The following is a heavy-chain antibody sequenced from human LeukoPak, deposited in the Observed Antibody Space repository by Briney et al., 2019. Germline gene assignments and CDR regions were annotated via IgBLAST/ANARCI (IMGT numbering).Heavy chain of an antibody. D-gene: IGHD6-19*01. CDR3: ARERHSSGWHPA. CDR1: GFTFSSYS. J-gene: IGHJ4*02. V-gene: IGHV3-48*01. CDR2: ISSSISTI. Sequence: PGGSLRLSCAASGFTFSSYSMNWVRQAPGKGLEWVPYISSSISTIYYADSVKGRFTISRDNAKNSLYLQMNSLRAEDTAVYYCARERHSSGWHPAGGQGTLVTVSS.